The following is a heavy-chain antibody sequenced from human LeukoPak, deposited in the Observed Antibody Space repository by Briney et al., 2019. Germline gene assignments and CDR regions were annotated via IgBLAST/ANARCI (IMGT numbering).Heavy chain of an antibody. V-gene: IGHV4-39*01. CDR3: ARPQGYQLLDFEY. CDR2: ISYSGST. Sequence: SETLSLTCTVSGGSISSTNYYWDWIRQPPGKGLEWIGSISYSGSTYYNPSLKSRVTISVDTSKNQFSLKLSSVTAADTAVYYCARPQGYQLLDFEYWGQGTLVTVSS. CDR1: GGSISSTNYY. D-gene: IGHD2-2*01. J-gene: IGHJ4*02.